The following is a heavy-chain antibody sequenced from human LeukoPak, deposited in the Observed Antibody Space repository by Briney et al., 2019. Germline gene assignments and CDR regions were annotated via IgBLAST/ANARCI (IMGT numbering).Heavy chain of an antibody. J-gene: IGHJ4*02. CDR1: GGSISSSSYY. CDR3: ARQAAPPRFDY. V-gene: IGHV4-39*01. Sequence: SETLSLTCTVSGGSISSSSYYWGWIRQPPGKGLEWIGSIYYSGSTYYNPSLKSRVTISVDTSKNQFSLKLSSVTAADTAVYYCARQAAPPRFDYWGQGTLVTVSS. CDR2: IYYSGST.